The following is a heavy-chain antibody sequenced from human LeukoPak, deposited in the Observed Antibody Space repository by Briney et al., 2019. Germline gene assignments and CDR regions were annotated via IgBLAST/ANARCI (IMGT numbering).Heavy chain of an antibody. Sequence: GGSLRISCSASGFTFITFWMSWVRRAPGKWREWVAIIKQDGSEKYYLDSVKGRFTISRDNAKNSLYLQMNSLSPEDTAVYYCAKSGTYFDFDYWGQGALVAVSS. J-gene: IGHJ4*02. CDR2: IKQDGSEK. V-gene: IGHV3-7*01. D-gene: IGHD1-26*01. CDR1: GFTFITFW. CDR3: AKSGTYFDFDY.